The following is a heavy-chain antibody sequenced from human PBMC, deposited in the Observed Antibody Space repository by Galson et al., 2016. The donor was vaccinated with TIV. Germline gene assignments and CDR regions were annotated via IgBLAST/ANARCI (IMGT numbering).Heavy chain of an antibody. V-gene: IGHV3-30*03. Sequence: SLRLSCATSGFSFRRYGMYWVRQAPGKGLEWIAVISPDGTDQNYADSMKGRFTISRDNSKNTLYLHMNNLRVEDTAVYYCATDGRDAYNPYFDSWGQGTLVTVSS. D-gene: IGHD5-24*01. J-gene: IGHJ4*02. CDR3: ATDGRDAYNPYFDS. CDR2: ISPDGTDQ. CDR1: GFSFRRYG.